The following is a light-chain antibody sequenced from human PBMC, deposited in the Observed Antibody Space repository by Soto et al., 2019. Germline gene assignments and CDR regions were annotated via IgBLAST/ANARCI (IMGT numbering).Light chain of an antibody. Sequence: DIQLTQSPSLLSASVGDRVTITCRASHDISTYLAWYQQKPGKAPKLLIYDASSLESGVPSRFSGSGSGTEFTLTISSLQPDDFATYFCQQYNTYVFGQGTKVDIK. V-gene: IGKV1-9*01. J-gene: IGKJ1*01. CDR3: QQYNTYV. CDR1: HDISTY. CDR2: DAS.